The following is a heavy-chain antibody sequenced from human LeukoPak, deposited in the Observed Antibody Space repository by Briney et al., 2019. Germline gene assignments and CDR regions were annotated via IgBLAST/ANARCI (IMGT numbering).Heavy chain of an antibody. V-gene: IGHV3-11*03. D-gene: IGHD6-13*01. CDR2: ISSSSSYT. CDR1: GIPFSDYY. CDR3: AAGTAAHF. J-gene: IGHJ4*02. Sequence: KTGGSLRLSCVVSGIPFSDYYMNWIRQAPGKGLEWISYISSSSSYTDYADSVKGRFTISRDNAKSALYLQLNSLRLEDTAVYYCAAGTAAHFWGQGTLVTVSS.